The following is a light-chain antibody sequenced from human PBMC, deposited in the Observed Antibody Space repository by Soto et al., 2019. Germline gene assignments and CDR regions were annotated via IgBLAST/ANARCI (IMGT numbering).Light chain of an antibody. CDR1: ESVSSN. J-gene: IGKJ2*01. CDR2: GAS. V-gene: IGKV3-15*01. CDR3: QQYNSWPPYT. Sequence: EIVMTQSPDTLSVSPGERATVSCRASESVSSNLAWYQQKAGQAPRLLIYGASTRATGIPARFSGSGSGTEFTLTISTLQSEDVAIYYCQQYNSWPPYTFXQGTKVDIK.